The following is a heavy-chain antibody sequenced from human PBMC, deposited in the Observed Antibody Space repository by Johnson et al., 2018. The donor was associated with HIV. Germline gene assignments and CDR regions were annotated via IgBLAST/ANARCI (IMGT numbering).Heavy chain of an antibody. V-gene: IGHV3-23*04. CDR2: ISGSGGST. Sequence: VQLVESGGGLVQPGWSLRLSCAASGFTFSSYAMSWVRQAPGKGLEWVSAISGSGGSTYYADSVKGRFTISRDNSKNTLYLQMNSLRAEDTAVYYCARGGLLWFGHPADWGQGTMVTVSS. CDR1: GFTFSSYA. J-gene: IGHJ3*01. CDR3: ARGGLLWFGHPAD. D-gene: IGHD3-10*01.